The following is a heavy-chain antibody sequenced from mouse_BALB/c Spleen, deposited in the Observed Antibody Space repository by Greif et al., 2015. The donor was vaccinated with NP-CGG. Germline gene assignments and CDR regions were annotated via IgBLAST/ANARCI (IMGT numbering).Heavy chain of an antibody. V-gene: IGHV1S137*01. CDR3: ASEGNYVSFAY. Sequence: QVQLQQSGAELVRPGVSVKISCKGSGYTFTDYAMHWVKQSHAKSLEWIGVISTYYGDASYNQKFKGKATMTVDKSSSTAYMELARLTSEDSAIYYCASEGNYVSFAYWGQGTLVTVSA. CDR1: GYTFTDYA. J-gene: IGHJ3*01. D-gene: IGHD2-1*01. CDR2: ISTYYGDA.